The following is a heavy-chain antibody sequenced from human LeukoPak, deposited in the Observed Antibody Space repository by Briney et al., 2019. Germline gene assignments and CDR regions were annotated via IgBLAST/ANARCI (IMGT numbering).Heavy chain of an antibody. CDR2: INPNSGHA. CDR3: ARELRRDAY. CDR1: GYTFTSYD. J-gene: IGHJ4*02. D-gene: IGHD4-17*01. Sequence: ASVKVSCKASGYTFTSYDVNWLRQATGQGLEWMGYINPNSGHATYAQRFQGRVTMTRDTSISTVYMELTSLTSEDTAIYYCARELRRDAYWGQGALVTVSS. V-gene: IGHV1-8*01.